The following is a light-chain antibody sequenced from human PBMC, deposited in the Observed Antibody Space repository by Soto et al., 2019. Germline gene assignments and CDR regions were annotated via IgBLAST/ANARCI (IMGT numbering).Light chain of an antibody. CDR1: QSVSSY. CDR2: DAS. V-gene: IGKV3-11*01. CDR3: QQRSNWPIT. J-gene: IGKJ3*01. Sequence: EIVVTQSPATLVFCSGERATLSCRASQSVSSYLAWYQQKPGQAPRLLIYDASNRATGIPARFSGSGSGTDFTLTISSLEPEDFAVYYCQQRSNWPITFGPGTKVDIK.